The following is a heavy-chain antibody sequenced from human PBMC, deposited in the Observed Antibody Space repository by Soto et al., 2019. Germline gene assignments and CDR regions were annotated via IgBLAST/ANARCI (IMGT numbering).Heavy chain of an antibody. CDR3: AKDWGTMVRGVISNWFDP. V-gene: IGHV3-30*18. Sequence: GGSLRLSCAASGFTFSSYGMHWVRQAPGKGLEWVAVISYDGSNKYYADSVKGRFTISRDNSKNTLYLQMNSLRAEDTAVYYCAKDWGTMVRGVISNWFDPWGQGTLVTVSS. CDR1: GFTFSSYG. D-gene: IGHD3-10*01. CDR2: ISYDGSNK. J-gene: IGHJ5*02.